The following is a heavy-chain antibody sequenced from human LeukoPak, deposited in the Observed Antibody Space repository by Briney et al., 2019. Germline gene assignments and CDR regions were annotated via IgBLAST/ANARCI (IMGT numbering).Heavy chain of an antibody. CDR3: ARDRVVVVAAYYYYYGMDV. V-gene: IGHV3-21*01. D-gene: IGHD2-15*01. J-gene: IGHJ6*02. Sequence: GGSLRLSCAASGFTFSSYSMNWVRQAPGKGLEWVSSISSSSSYIYYADSVKGRFTISRDNAKNPLYLQMNSLRAEDTAVYYCARDRVVVVAAYYYYYGMDVWGQGTTVTVSS. CDR1: GFTFSSYS. CDR2: ISSSSSYI.